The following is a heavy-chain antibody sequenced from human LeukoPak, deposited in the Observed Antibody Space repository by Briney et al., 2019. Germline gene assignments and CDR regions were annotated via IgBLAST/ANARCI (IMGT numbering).Heavy chain of an antibody. CDR3: ARDRIAAAGERWFGP. V-gene: IGHV4-61*02. Sequence: SETLSLTCTVSGGSISSGSYYWSWIRQAAGKGLEWIGRIYASGSTNYNPSLKSRVTMSVDTSKNQFSLKLSSVTAADTAVYYCARDRIAAAGERWFGPWGQGTLVTVSS. CDR2: IYASGST. J-gene: IGHJ5*02. D-gene: IGHD6-13*01. CDR1: GGSISSGSYY.